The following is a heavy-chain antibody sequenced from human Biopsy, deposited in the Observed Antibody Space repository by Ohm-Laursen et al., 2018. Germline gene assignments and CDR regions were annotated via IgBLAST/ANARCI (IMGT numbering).Heavy chain of an antibody. CDR1: GYTFASYD. CDR2: LNPVSGNS. V-gene: IGHV1-8*01. D-gene: IGHD1-7*01. CDR3: GRAVRNQLLTDP. Sequence: SSVKVSCKASGYTFASYDITWVRQASGQGPEWIGWLNPVSGNSNFGQKFRGRVTVISDTSISTAYMELSGLTSDDTATYYCGRAVRNQLLTDPWGQGTLVTVTS. J-gene: IGHJ5*02.